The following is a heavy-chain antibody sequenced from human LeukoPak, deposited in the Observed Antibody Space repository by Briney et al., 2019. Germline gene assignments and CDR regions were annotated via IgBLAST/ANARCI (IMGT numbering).Heavy chain of an antibody. J-gene: IGHJ5*02. D-gene: IGHD1-14*01. V-gene: IGHV4-31*03. CDR1: GGSISSGGYY. CDR3: ARDRAPSGTSINWFDP. CDR2: IYYSGST. Sequence: PSQTLSLTCTVSGGSISSGGYYWSWIRQHPGKGLAWIGYIYYSGSTYYNPSLKSRVTISVDTSKNQFSLKLSSMTAADTAVYYCARDRAPSGTSINWFDPWGQGTLVTVSS.